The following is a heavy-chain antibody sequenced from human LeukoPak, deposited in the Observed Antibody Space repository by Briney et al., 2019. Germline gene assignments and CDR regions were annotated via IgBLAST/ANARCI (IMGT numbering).Heavy chain of an antibody. CDR2: IYTSGAT. Sequence: SETLSLTCTVTSGSISGHYWSWIRQPAGKEMQWIGRIYTSGATNYNPSLKSRVTMSIDTSKKEFTLKLTSVTAADTAVYYCAKYPTRSSGRYLGVDYWGQGTLVTVSS. V-gene: IGHV4-4*07. J-gene: IGHJ4*02. CDR3: AKYPTRSSGRYLGVDY. D-gene: IGHD6-19*01. CDR1: SGSISGHY.